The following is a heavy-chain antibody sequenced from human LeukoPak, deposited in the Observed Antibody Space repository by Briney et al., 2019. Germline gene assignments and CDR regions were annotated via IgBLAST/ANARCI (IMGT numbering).Heavy chain of an antibody. CDR2: INHNGNVN. J-gene: IGHJ4*02. Sequence: PGGSLRLSCAASGFTFSSYWMNWARQAPGKGLEWVASINHNGNVNYYVDSVKGRFTISRDNAKNSLYLHMNSLRAEDTAVYYCARGGYDLYCGSTSCYAGFDYWGQGTLVTVSS. CDR1: GFTFSSYW. V-gene: IGHV3-7*01. D-gene: IGHD2-2*01. CDR3: ARGGYDLYCGSTSCYAGFDY.